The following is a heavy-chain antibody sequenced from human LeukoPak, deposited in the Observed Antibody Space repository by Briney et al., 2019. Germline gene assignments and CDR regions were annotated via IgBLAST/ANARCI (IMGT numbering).Heavy chain of an antibody. D-gene: IGHD3-16*01. CDR3: AKDQGALPRDLDY. Sequence: GGSLRLSCAASGFTFSSYAMTWVRQAPGKGLEWVSTISGSGASTFYADSVKGRFTISRDNSKNTLYLQMKSLRADDTAIYYCAKDQGALPRDLDYWGQGTLVTVSS. CDR2: ISGSGAST. V-gene: IGHV3-23*01. CDR1: GFTFSSYA. J-gene: IGHJ4*02.